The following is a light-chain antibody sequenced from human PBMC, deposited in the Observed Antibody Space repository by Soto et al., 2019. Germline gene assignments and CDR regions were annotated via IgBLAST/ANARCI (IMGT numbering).Light chain of an antibody. J-gene: IGKJ3*01. CDR2: TAS. CDR1: QPIKTW. V-gene: IGKV1-12*02. CDR3: QHAASFPFT. Sequence: DIQLTQSPASVSAAVGDRINISCRASQPIKTWLAWYQQKPGKGPKLLIYTASTLETVVPSRFSGSGSGTDFTLTISSLQPEDAAICSCQHAASFPFTFGPGARV.